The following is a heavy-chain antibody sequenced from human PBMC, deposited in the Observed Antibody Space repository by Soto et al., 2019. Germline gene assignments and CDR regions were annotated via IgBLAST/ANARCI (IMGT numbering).Heavy chain of an antibody. Sequence: GASVKVSCKASGYTFTSYAMHWVRQAPGQRLEWMGWINAGNGNTKYSQKFQGRVTITRDTSASTAYMELSSLRSEDTAVCYCAREAEYDSSGYYFFYWGQGTLVTVSS. D-gene: IGHD3-22*01. J-gene: IGHJ4*02. CDR3: AREAEYDSSGYYFFY. CDR2: INAGNGNT. V-gene: IGHV1-3*01. CDR1: GYTFTSYA.